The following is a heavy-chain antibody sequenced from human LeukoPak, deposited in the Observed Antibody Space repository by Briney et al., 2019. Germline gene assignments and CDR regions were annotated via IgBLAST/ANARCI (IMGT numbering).Heavy chain of an antibody. CDR1: GFTLSGYF. CDR2: IKGDGSGK. V-gene: IGHV3-7*01. Sequence: QAGGSLRLSCAASGFTLSGYFMSWVRQAPGEGLEWVASIKGDGSGKYYVDSVKGRFTISRDNAKNSLYLQMNSLRAEDTAVYFCARDRGWRSGGYYLYYFDFWGQGTLVTVSS. D-gene: IGHD3-22*01. CDR3: ARDRGWRSGGYYLYYFDF. J-gene: IGHJ4*02.